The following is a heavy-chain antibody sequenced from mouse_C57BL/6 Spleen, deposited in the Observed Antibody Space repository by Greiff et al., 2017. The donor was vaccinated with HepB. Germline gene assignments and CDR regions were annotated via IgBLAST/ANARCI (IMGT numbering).Heavy chain of an antibody. D-gene: IGHD3-2*02. J-gene: IGHJ4*01. CDR3: ARSQLRPYAMDD. CDR2: ILPGSGST. CDR1: GYTFTGYW. V-gene: IGHV1-9*01. Sequence: VQLQQSGAELMKPGASVKLSCKATGYTFTGYWIEWVKQRPGHGLEWIGEILPGSGSTNYNGKFKGKATFTADTSYNTAYMQLSSLTTEDSAIYDCARSQLRPYAMDDWGQGTSVTVSS.